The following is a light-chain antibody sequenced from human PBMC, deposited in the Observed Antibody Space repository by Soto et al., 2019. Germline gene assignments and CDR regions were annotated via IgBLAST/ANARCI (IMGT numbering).Light chain of an antibody. CDR1: QSVSSN. Sequence: EIVMTQSPATLSVSPGERATLSCSASQSVSSNLAWYQQKPGQAPRLLIYGASTRATGIPDRFSGSGSGTDFTLIINRLEPEDVAIYYCQQYGGSPRITFGQGTRLEIK. CDR2: GAS. CDR3: QQYGGSPRIT. J-gene: IGKJ5*01. V-gene: IGKV3-15*01.